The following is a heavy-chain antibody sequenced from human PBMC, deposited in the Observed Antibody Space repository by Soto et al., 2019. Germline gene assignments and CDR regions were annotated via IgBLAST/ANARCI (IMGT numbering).Heavy chain of an antibody. D-gene: IGHD6-13*01. V-gene: IGHV4-38-2*01. CDR2: IYHSATT. Sequence: AETLSLTCAVSSFSISSGYYWGWVRQPPGKGLEWIGSIYHSATTNYSTSLKSRVTISIDTSKNKFSLTLRSVTAADPAVYYCERNWVDQQLPYYYYGMDVWGQGTTVNVSS. CDR1: SFSISSGYY. CDR3: ERNWVDQQLPYYYYGMDV. J-gene: IGHJ6*01.